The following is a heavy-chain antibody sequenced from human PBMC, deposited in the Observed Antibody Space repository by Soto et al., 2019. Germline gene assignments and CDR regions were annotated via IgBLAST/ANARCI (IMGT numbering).Heavy chain of an antibody. V-gene: IGHV3-30-3*01. CDR3: ARALHSGWAAEYFQH. CDR1: GFTFSSYA. D-gene: IGHD6-19*01. Sequence: GGSLRLSCAASGFTFSSYAMHWVRQAPGKGLEWVAVISYDGSNKYYADSVKGRFTISRDNSKNTLYLQMNSLRAEDTAVYYCARALHSGWAAEYFQHWGQGTLVTVSS. J-gene: IGHJ1*01. CDR2: ISYDGSNK.